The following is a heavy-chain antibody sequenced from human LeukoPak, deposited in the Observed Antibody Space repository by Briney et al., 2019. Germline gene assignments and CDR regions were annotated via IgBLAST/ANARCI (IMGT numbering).Heavy chain of an antibody. CDR2: ISSTGSTI. J-gene: IGHJ6*03. V-gene: IGHV3-11*04. D-gene: IGHD6-13*01. CDR1: GFTFSDYY. CDR3: ARHGSSSRREYNCYYYYMDV. Sequence: GGSLRLSCAASGFTFSDYYMSWIRQAPGKGLEWVSYISSTGSTIYYADSVKGRFTISRDNAKNSPFLYLQMNSLRAEDTAVYYCARHGSSSRREYNCYYYYMDVWGKGTTVTVSS.